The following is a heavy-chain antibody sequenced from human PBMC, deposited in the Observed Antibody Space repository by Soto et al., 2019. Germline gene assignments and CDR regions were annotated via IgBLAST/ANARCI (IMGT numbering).Heavy chain of an antibody. V-gene: IGHV3-15*07. Sequence: EVQLVESGGGLVKPGGSLRLSCAASGLNFSNAWMNWVRQAPGKGLEWVGRIKSRTDGGTTDYAAPVKGRFTISRDDSKNTLYLQMNSLKTEDTALYYCTTDLPYCTNGVCYHYYYYGMDVWGQGTTVTVSS. CDR3: TTDLPYCTNGVCYHYYYYGMDV. CDR1: GLNFSNAW. CDR2: IKSRTDGGTT. D-gene: IGHD2-8*01. J-gene: IGHJ6*02.